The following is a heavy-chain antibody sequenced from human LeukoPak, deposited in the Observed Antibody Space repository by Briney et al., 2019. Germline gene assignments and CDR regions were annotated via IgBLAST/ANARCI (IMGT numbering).Heavy chain of an antibody. CDR1: GFTFDDFA. V-gene: IGHV3-9*01. CDR2: ISWNSGSI. Sequence: SGGSLRLSCAASGFTFDDFAMHWVRQPPGKGLEWVSGISWNSGSIDYADSVKGRFTISRDNAKNSLCLQMNNLRTEDTALYYCAKDIPAAGTGLQGYYYGMDVWGQGTTVTVSS. CDR3: AKDIPAAGTGLQGYYYGMDV. D-gene: IGHD6-13*01. J-gene: IGHJ6*02.